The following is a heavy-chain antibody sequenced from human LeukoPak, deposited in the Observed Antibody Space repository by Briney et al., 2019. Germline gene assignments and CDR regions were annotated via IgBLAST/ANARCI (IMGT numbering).Heavy chain of an antibody. CDR2: IYYSGPT. CDR3: ARGRRGYCSGGSCPPRWYYGMDV. Sequence: PSETLSLTCTVSGGPISSSGYYWGWIRQPPGKGLEWIGIIYYSGPTYYNPSLKSRVTISIDTSKNQFSLKLSSVTAADTAVYYCARGRRGYCSGGSCPPRWYYGMDVWAKGPRSPSP. CDR1: GGPISSSGYY. D-gene: IGHD2-15*01. J-gene: IGHJ6*02. V-gene: IGHV4-39*07.